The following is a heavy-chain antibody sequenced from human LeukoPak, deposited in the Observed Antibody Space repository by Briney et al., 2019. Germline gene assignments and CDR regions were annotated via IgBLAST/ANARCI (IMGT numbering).Heavy chain of an antibody. V-gene: IGHV1-3*01. D-gene: IGHD4-23*01. CDR3: ARATTVVITVIDY. Sequence: ASVKVSCKASGYTFTSYAMHWVRQAPGQRLEWMGWINAGNGNTKYSQKFQGRVTITRDTSTSTVYMELSSLRSEDTAVYYCARATTVVITVIDYWGQGTLVTVSS. CDR1: GYTFTSYA. CDR2: INAGNGNT. J-gene: IGHJ4*02.